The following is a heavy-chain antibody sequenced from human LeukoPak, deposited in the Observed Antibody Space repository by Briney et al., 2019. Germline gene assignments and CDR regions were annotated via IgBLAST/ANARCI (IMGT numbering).Heavy chain of an antibody. Sequence: GGSLRLSCAASGFTYSSYWMSWVRQAPGKGLEWVANIKEDGSEKYYVHSVKGRFTISRDNAKDALYLQMNSLRAEDTAVYYCARKGYGDYWGQGTLVTVSS. D-gene: IGHD5-12*01. CDR2: IKEDGSEK. V-gene: IGHV3-7*03. CDR3: ARKGYGDY. J-gene: IGHJ4*02. CDR1: GFTYSSYW.